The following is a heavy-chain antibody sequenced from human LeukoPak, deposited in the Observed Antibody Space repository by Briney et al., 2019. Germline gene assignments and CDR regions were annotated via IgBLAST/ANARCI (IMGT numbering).Heavy chain of an antibody. V-gene: IGHV5-51*01. J-gene: IGHJ4*02. CDR2: IYPGDSDT. CDR3: ARQYDSSGYWGGY. CDR1: GYSFTSYW. Sequence: GESLQISGKGSGYSFTSYWIGWVRQLPGKGLEWMGIIYPGDSDTRYSPSFQGQVTISADKSISTAYLQWSSLKASDTAMYYCARQYDSSGYWGGYWSQGTLVTVSS. D-gene: IGHD3-22*01.